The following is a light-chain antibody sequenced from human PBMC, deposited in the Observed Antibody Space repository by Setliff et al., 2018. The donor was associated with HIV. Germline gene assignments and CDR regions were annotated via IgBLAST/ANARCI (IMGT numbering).Light chain of an antibody. CDR1: SGDVGGHKY. Sequence: LTQPASVSGSPGQSITISCTGTSGDVGGHKYVSWYQQIPGKVPKLVIYEINNRPSGVSSRFSGSKSASTASLTISGLQPEDEAYYYCGSYTSGNKFIFGGGTKVTVL. CDR2: EIN. CDR3: GSYTSGNKFI. J-gene: IGLJ2*01. V-gene: IGLV2-14*01.